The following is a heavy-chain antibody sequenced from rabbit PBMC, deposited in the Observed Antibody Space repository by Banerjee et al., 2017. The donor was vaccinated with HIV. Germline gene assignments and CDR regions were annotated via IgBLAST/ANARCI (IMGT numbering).Heavy chain of an antibody. Sequence: QLKESGGGLVQPGGSLKLSCKASGFDFSNYYMNWVRQAPGKGLEWIGYIDPVFGTTYYASWVNGRFTISSHNAQNTLYLQLNSLTAADTATYFCVRGSISGTDYNLWGPGTLVTVS. J-gene: IGHJ4*01. D-gene: IGHD1-1*01. CDR1: GFDFSNYY. V-gene: IGHV1S7*01. CDR3: VRGSISGTDYNL. CDR2: IDPVFGTT.